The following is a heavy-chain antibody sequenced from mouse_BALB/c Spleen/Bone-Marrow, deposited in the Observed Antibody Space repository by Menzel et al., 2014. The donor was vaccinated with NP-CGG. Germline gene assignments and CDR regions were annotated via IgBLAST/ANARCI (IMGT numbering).Heavy chain of an antibody. CDR2: ISNGDGST. CDR3: AREGYYFDY. V-gene: IGHV5-12-2*01. J-gene: IGHJ2*01. CDR1: GFTFSSYT. Sequence: EVQVVESGGGLVQPGGSLKLSCAASGFTFSSYTMSWVRQTPEKRLEWVAYISNGDGSTYYPDTVKGRFTISRDNAKNTLYLQMSSLKSEDTARYYCAREGYYFDYWGQGTTLTVSS.